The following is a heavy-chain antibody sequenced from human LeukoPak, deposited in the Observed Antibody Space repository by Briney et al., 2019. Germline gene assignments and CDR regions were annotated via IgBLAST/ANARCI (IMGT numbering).Heavy chain of an antibody. CDR3: VRARGGDYVGH. Sequence: PGGSLRLSCAASGFTFSSYEMNWVRQAPGKGLEWVSYISSSGSTIYYAASLKGRFTISRDNAKNSLYLQMNSLRAEDTAVYYCVRARGGDYVGHWGQGTLVTVSS. CDR1: GFTFSSYE. V-gene: IGHV3-48*03. J-gene: IGHJ5*02. CDR2: ISSSGSTI. D-gene: IGHD4-17*01.